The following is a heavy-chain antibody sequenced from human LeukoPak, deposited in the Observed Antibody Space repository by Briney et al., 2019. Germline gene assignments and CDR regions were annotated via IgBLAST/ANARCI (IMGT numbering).Heavy chain of an antibody. V-gene: IGHV4-34*01. J-gene: IGHJ4*02. CDR2: ITHSGST. CDR1: GESFSGYY. Sequence: SETLSLTCAVYGESFSGYYWSWIRQPPGKGLEWIGEITHSGSTNYNPSLKSRITISVDTSKNQFSLKLSSVTAADTAVYYCARGRPGGPYFDYWGQGTLVTVSS. CDR3: ARGRPGGPYFDY. D-gene: IGHD2-2*01.